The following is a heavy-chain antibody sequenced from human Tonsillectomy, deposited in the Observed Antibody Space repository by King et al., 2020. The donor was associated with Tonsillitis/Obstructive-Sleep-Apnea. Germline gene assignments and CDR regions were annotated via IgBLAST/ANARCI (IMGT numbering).Heavy chain of an antibody. Sequence: VQLVESGGGVVQPGRSLRLSCAASGFTFSSYGMHWVRQAPGKGLEWVAGIWYDGSNKYYADSLKGRFTISRDNSKNTLYLQMNSLRAEDTAVYYCARDGVIVGATSAFDIWGQGTMVTVSS. CDR3: ARDGVIVGATSAFDI. J-gene: IGHJ3*02. CDR2: IWYDGSNK. CDR1: GFTFSSYG. V-gene: IGHV3-33*01. D-gene: IGHD1-26*01.